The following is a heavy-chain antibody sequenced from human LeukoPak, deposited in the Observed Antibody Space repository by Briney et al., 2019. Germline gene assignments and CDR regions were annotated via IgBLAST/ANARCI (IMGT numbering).Heavy chain of an antibody. Sequence: GGSLRLSCAASGFTLRGYSMNWVRQAPGGGLEWVSYISSSSSTIYYADSVKGRFTISRDNAKNSLYLQMNSLRAEDTAVYYCAMSGSLYFDYWGQGTLVTVSS. CDR3: AMSGSLYFDY. CDR2: ISSSSSTI. J-gene: IGHJ4*02. D-gene: IGHD1-26*01. CDR1: GFTLRGYS. V-gene: IGHV3-48*01.